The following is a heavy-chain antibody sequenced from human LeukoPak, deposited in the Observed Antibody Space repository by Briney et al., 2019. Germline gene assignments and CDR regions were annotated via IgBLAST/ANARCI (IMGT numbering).Heavy chain of an antibody. D-gene: IGHD6-19*01. V-gene: IGHV3-43*02. CDR2: ISGDGGST. CDR3: ARESETSGWYDY. Sequence: GGSLRPSYAAPGFFFDNYAIHWVRQAPGKGLEWVALISGDGGSTFYADSVRGRFTISRDNTRKSLSLQMSSLRSEDTALYYCARESETSGWYDYWGQGTLVTVSS. J-gene: IGHJ4*02. CDR1: GFFFDNYA.